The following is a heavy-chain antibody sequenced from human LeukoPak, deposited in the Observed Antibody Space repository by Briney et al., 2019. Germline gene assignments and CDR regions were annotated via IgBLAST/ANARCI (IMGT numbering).Heavy chain of an antibody. D-gene: IGHD5-18*01. CDR1: GFTFSSYA. V-gene: IGHV3-23*01. CDR2: ISGSGGST. CDR3: AKDPGGLWHYYYYYMDV. J-gene: IGHJ6*03. Sequence: PGGSLRLSCAASGFTFSSYAMSWVRQAPGKGLEWVSAISGSGGSTYYADSVKGRFTISRDNSKNTLYLQMNSLRAEDTAVYYCAKDPGGLWHYYYYYMDVWGKGTTVTVSS.